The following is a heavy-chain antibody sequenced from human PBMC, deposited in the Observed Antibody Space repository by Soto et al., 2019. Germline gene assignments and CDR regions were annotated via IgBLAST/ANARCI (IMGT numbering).Heavy chain of an antibody. Sequence: ASVKVSCKASGGTFSNYVVNWVRQAPGQGLEWMGRIIPISGAANYAQKFQGRVTITAGKSTSTSYMELSSLRSEDTAVYYCARDMTRTVVPYFDFWGQGTLVTVSS. CDR2: IIPISGAA. D-gene: IGHD1-7*01. CDR1: GGTFSNYV. CDR3: ARDMTRTVVPYFDF. J-gene: IGHJ4*02. V-gene: IGHV1-69*06.